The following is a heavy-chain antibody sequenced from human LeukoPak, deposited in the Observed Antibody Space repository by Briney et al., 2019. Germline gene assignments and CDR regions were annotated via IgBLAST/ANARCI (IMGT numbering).Heavy chain of an antibody. CDR2: IYPNNGAT. D-gene: IGHD3-10*01. V-gene: IGHV1-2*02. Sequence: ASVKVSCKASGYTFSGTGWYLYWLRQAPGQGLECMGWIYPNNGATAYAQKFQGRVAMTRDTSITTAYMELSGLRPDDTAVYYCARDRPAQMVDFDYWGQGTLVTVSS. CDR3: ARDRPAQMVDFDY. J-gene: IGHJ4*02. CDR1: GYTFSGTGWY.